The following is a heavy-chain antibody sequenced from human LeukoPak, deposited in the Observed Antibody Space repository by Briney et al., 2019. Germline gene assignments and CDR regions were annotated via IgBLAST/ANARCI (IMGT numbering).Heavy chain of an antibody. CDR1: GLTFSSYG. J-gene: IGHJ4*02. CDR3: AKHRYYYDSSGNFDY. D-gene: IGHD3-22*01. V-gene: IGHV3-23*01. CDR2: ISGSGVST. Sequence: GGSLRLSCAASGLTFSSYGMRWVSQAPGKGMEWVLAISGSGVSTYYANSVKGRFTISRDNSKNTLYLQMNSLRADDTAVYYCAKHRYYYDSSGNFDYWGQGTLVTVSS.